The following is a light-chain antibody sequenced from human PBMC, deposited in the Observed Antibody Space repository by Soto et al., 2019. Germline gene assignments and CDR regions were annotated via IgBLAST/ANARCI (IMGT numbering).Light chain of an antibody. CDR2: DAS. CDR1: QDISND. J-gene: IGKJ4*01. V-gene: IGKV1-33*01. Sequence: DIQMTQSPSSLSASVGDRVTITCQASQDISNDLNWYQQKPGKAPKLLIYDASNLETGVPSRFSGSGYVTDFTLTISSLQPEDIATYYCQQYDNLPLTFGGGTKVEIK. CDR3: QQYDNLPLT.